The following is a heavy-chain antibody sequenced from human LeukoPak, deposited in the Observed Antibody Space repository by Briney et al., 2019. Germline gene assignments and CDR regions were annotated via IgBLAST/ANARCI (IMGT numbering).Heavy chain of an antibody. CDR2: IRSSSRTI. CDR1: GFTFSSYE. D-gene: IGHD3-10*01. J-gene: IGHJ4*02. Sequence: GGSLRLSCAASGFTFSSYEMNWVRQAPGKGLEWVSYIRSSSRTIYYADSVKGRFTISRDNAKNSLYLQMNSLRAEDTAVYYCARDGSGRVPEMSAPDYWGQGTLVTVSS. CDR3: ARDGSGRVPEMSAPDY. V-gene: IGHV3-48*01.